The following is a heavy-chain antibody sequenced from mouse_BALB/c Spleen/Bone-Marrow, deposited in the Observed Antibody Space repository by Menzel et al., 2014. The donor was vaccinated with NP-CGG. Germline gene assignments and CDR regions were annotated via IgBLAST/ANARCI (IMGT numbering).Heavy chain of an antibody. CDR1: GFTFSSYG. CDR3: ARQDYDWFAY. D-gene: IGHD2-4*01. Sequence: EVQLQESGGDLVKPGGSLKLSCAASGFTFSSYGMSWVRQTPDKRLEWVASISSDGSYTYYPDSVKGRFTISRDNANNTLYLQMSSLKSEDTARYYCARQDYDWFAYWGQGTLVTVSA. V-gene: IGHV5-6*01. J-gene: IGHJ3*01. CDR2: ISSDGSYT.